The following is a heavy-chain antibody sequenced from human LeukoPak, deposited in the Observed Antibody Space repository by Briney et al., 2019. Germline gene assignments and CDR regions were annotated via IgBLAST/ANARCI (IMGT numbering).Heavy chain of an antibody. CDR1: GFTSSSYG. V-gene: IGHV3-30*18. CDR2: ISYDGSNK. CDR3: AKAPGESYYGGAFDI. D-gene: IGHD1-26*01. Sequence: GGSLRLSCAASGFTSSSYGMHSVREAPGKGLERVAVISYDGSNKYYADSVKGRFTISRDNSKNTLYLQMNSLRAEDTAVYYCAKAPGESYYGGAFDIWGQGTMVTVSS. J-gene: IGHJ3*02.